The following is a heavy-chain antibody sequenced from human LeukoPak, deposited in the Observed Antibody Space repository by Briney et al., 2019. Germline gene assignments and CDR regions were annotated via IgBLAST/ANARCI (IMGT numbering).Heavy chain of an antibody. V-gene: IGHV3-23*01. Sequence: GGSLRLSCAASGFTFSSYAMSWVRQAPGKGLEWVSAISGSGGSTYYADSVKGRFTISRDNSKNTLYLQMNSLRAKDTAVYYCARDSSGWYHWFDPWGQGTLVTVSS. D-gene: IGHD6-19*01. CDR3: ARDSSGWYHWFDP. CDR2: ISGSGGST. CDR1: GFTFSSYA. J-gene: IGHJ5*02.